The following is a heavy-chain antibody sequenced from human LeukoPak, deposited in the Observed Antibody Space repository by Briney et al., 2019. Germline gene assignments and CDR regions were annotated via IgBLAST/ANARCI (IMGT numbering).Heavy chain of an antibody. CDR2: ISCSGGST. CDR3: AKDRGVEDDAFDI. D-gene: IGHD3-10*01. Sequence: GGSLRLSCAASGFTFSSYAMSWVRQAPGKGLEWVSAISCSGGSTYYADSVKGRFTIPRHNSKNTLYLQRNSLRAEDTAVYYCAKDRGVEDDAFDIWGQGTMVTVSS. V-gene: IGHV3-23*01. J-gene: IGHJ3*02. CDR1: GFTFSSYA.